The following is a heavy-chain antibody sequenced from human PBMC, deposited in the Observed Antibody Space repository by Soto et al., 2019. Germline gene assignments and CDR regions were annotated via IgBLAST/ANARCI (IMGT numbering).Heavy chain of an antibody. J-gene: IGHJ1*01. V-gene: IGHV3-23*01. CDR2: ISARGATT. CDR1: GFTFSSYA. Sequence: EVQLFESGGGLVQPGGSLRISCAASGFTFSSYAMSWVRQPPGKGLDWVSSISARGATTYYADSVKSRFTMSGDNSKTALYLHTNSLRAEDAAVYYCAKDNRGAAYWGQGTLDAVSS. D-gene: IGHD2-15*01. CDR3: AKDNRGAAY.